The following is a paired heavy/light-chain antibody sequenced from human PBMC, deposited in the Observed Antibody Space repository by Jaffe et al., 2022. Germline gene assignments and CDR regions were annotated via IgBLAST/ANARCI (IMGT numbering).Light chain of an antibody. J-gene: IGKJ4*01. CDR1: QSVSSY. CDR3: QQRSNWALT. CDR2: DAS. V-gene: IGKV3-11*01. Sequence: EIVLTQSPATLSLSPGERATLSCRASQSVSSYLAWYQQKPGQAPRLLIYDASNRATGIPARFSGSGSGTDFTLTISSLEPEDFAVYYCQQRSNWALTFGGGTKVEIK.
Heavy chain of an antibody. Sequence: EVQLLESGGGLVQPGGSLRLSCAASGFTFSSYAMSWVRQAPGKGLEWVSAISGSGGSTYYADSVKGRFTISRDNSKNTLYLQMNSLRAEDTAVYYCAKGFLGIVVVVAATPYFDYWGQGTLVTVSS. CDR3: AKGFLGIVVVVAATPYFDY. V-gene: IGHV3-23*01. CDR2: ISGSGGST. CDR1: GFTFSSYA. D-gene: IGHD2-15*01. J-gene: IGHJ4*02.